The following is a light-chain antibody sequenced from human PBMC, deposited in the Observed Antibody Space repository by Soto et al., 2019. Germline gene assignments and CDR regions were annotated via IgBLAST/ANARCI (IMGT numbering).Light chain of an antibody. CDR2: EGN. V-gene: IGLV2-23*03. CDR3: CSYAGFSSFV. Sequence: QSALNQPASVSGSPVQSITISCTGTSRDVGGYNLVSWYQQHPGIAPKLMIYEGNKRPSGVSNRFSASKSGNTATLTISGLQAEDEADYYCCSYAGFSSFVFGIGTKLTVL. J-gene: IGLJ1*01. CDR1: SRDVGGYNL.